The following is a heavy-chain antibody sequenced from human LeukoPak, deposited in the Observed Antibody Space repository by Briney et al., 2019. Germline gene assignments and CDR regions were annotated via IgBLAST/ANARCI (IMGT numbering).Heavy chain of an antibody. D-gene: IGHD3-3*01. CDR1: GGSFSGYY. J-gene: IGHJ5*02. CDR3: ARGPDYDFWSGYPSNNWFDP. Sequence: SETLSLTCAVYGGSFSGYYWSWIRQPPGKGLEWIGEINHSGSTNYNPSLKSRVTISVDTSKNQFSLKLSSVTAADTAVYYCARGPDYDFWSGYPSNNWFDPWGQGTLVTVSS. CDR2: INHSGST. V-gene: IGHV4-34*01.